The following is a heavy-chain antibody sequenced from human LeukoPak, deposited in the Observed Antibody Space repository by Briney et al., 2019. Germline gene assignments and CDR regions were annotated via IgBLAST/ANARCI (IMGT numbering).Heavy chain of an antibody. V-gene: IGHV3-23*01. CDR3: AKDTVVVVAATPDAFDM. Sequence: GGSLRLSCAASGFTFSSYAMSWVRQAPGKGLEWVSGISGSGGSTHYADSVKDRFTISRDNSKNTLYLQMNSLRAEATAVYYFAKDTVVVVAATPDAFDMWGEGTMVTVSS. CDR1: GFTFSSYA. D-gene: IGHD2-15*01. CDR2: ISGSGGST. J-gene: IGHJ3*02.